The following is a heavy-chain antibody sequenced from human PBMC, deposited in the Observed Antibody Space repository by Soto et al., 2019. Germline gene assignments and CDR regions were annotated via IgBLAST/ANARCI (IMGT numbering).Heavy chain of an antibody. CDR1: GFTFSDHY. Sequence: GGSLRLSCAASGFTFSDHYMDWVRQAPGKGLEWVGRTRNKANSYTTEYAASVKGRFTISRDDSKNSLYLQMNSLKTEDTAVYYCAREVGAYYCYCGMDVWGQGTTVTVS. J-gene: IGHJ6*02. CDR3: AREVGAYYCYCGMDV. V-gene: IGHV3-72*01. CDR2: TRNKANSYTT. D-gene: IGHD1-26*01.